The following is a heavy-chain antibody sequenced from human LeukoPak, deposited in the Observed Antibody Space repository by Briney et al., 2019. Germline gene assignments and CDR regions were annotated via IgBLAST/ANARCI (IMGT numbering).Heavy chain of an antibody. CDR3: ARDSNPEIMITFGGVLGYFDY. Sequence: ASVKVSCKASGYTFTSYGISWVRQAPGQGLEWMGWISAYNGNTNYAQKLQGRVTMTTDTSTSTAYMELRSLRSDDTAVYYCARDSNPEIMITFGGVLGYFDYWGQGTLVTVSS. CDR1: GYTFTSYG. V-gene: IGHV1-18*01. CDR2: ISAYNGNT. D-gene: IGHD3-16*02. J-gene: IGHJ4*02.